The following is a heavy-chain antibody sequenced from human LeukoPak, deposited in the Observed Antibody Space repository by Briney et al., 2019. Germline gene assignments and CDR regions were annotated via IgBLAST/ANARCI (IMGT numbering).Heavy chain of an antibody. V-gene: IGHV1-2*02. J-gene: IGHJ4*02. D-gene: IGHD5-18*01. Sequence: ASVTVSCKSSGYTFTGYYMHWVRQAPGQGLEWMGWIDPNSGGTNYAQKFQGRVTMTRARSISTAYMELRRLSSDATAVYDCESTLFYWIQLSPPLGYWGQGTLVTVSS. CDR3: ESTLFYWIQLSPPLGY. CDR2: IDPNSGGT. CDR1: GYTFTGYY.